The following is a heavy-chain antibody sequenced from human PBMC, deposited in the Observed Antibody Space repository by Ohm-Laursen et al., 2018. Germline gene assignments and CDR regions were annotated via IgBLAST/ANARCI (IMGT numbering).Heavy chain of an antibody. V-gene: IGHV3-30*18. J-gene: IGHJ4*02. CDR2: ISYDGSNK. Sequence: SLRLSCAAFGFTFSSYGMHWVRQAPGKGLEWVAVISYDGSNKYYADSVKGRFTISRDNSKNTLYLQMNSLRAEDTAVYYCAKEDLELQGYWGQGTLVTVSS. D-gene: IGHD1-7*01. CDR1: GFTFSSYG. CDR3: AKEDLELQGY.